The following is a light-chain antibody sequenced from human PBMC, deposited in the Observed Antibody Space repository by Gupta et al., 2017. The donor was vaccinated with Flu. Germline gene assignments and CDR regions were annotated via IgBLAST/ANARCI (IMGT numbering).Light chain of an antibody. V-gene: IGLV1-47*01. J-gene: IGLJ3*02. CDR2: RIN. CDR3: AAWDDDMAGWV. CDR1: SSNIADNF. Sequence: QSVLAQPPSASGTPGQRVTSSCSGSSSNIADNFVYWYQQLPGTAPKLLVYRINERPSGVPDRFSGSKSGASASLAISGLRSEDEGTYYCAAWDDDMAGWVFGGGTILTVL.